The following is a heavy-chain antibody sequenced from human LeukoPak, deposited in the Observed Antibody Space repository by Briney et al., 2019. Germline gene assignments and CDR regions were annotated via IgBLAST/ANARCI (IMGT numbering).Heavy chain of an antibody. CDR1: GFTFSSYG. Sequence: GGSLRLSCAVSGFTFSSYGMHWVRQAPGKGLEWVAVISYDGSNKYYADSVKGRFTISRDNSKNTLYLQMNSLRAEDTAVYYCAKDQVIAAAGPLYYYYGMDVWGQGTTVTVSS. D-gene: IGHD6-13*01. V-gene: IGHV3-30*18. CDR3: AKDQVIAAAGPLYYYYGMDV. CDR2: ISYDGSNK. J-gene: IGHJ6*02.